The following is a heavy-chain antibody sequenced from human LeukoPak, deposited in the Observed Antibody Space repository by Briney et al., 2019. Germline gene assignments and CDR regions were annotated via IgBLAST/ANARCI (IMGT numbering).Heavy chain of an antibody. V-gene: IGHV3-53*04. Sequence: PGRSLRLSCAASGFTVSSNYMSWLRQAPGKGLEWVSVIYSGGSTYYADSVKGRFTISRHNSKNTLYLQMNSLRAEDTAVYYCARDLSSSSDYWGQGTLVTVSS. CDR3: ARDLSSSSDY. D-gene: IGHD6-6*01. CDR1: GFTVSSNY. J-gene: IGHJ4*02. CDR2: IYSGGST.